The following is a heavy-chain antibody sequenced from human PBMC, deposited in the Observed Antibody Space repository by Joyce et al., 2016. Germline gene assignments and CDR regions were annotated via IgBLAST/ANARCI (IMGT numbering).Heavy chain of an antibody. CDR1: GYTFTSYD. J-gene: IGHJ4*02. CDR3: ARVPLYSGYETPDY. Sequence: QVQLVQSGVEVKKPGASVKVSCKASGYTFTSYDFNWVRQATGQGLEWMGWMNPHSCNTGYAPKFQGRVTMTRNTSISTAYMELSSLRSEDTAVYYCARVPLYSGYETPDYWGQGTLVTVSS. D-gene: IGHD5-12*01. V-gene: IGHV1-8*01. CDR2: MNPHSCNT.